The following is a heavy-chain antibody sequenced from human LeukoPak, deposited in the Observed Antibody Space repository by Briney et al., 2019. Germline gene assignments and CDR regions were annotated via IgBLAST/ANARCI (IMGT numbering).Heavy chain of an antibody. CDR3: ARDSSSWYSSVY. V-gene: IGHV4-61*09. J-gene: IGHJ4*02. D-gene: IGHD6-13*01. CDR2: IYTSGST. Sequence: SETLSLTCTVSGGSISSGSYYWSWIRQPDGKGLEWIGHIYTSGSTNYNPSLKSRVTISVDTSKNQFSLKLSSVTAADTAVYYCARDSSSWYSSVYWGQGTLVTVSS. CDR1: GGSISSGSYY.